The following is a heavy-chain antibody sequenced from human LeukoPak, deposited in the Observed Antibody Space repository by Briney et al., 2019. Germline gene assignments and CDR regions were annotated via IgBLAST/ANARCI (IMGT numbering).Heavy chain of an antibody. Sequence: SQTLSLTCTVSGDSLSSGSYHWTWIRQPAEKGLEWIGRIYPSGSTNYNPSLKSRVTISVDTSKNQFSLKLSSVTAADTAVYYCARQEGVTMIGPHEYWYFDLWGRGTLVTVSS. J-gene: IGHJ2*01. CDR1: GDSLSSGSYH. CDR3: ARQEGVTMIGPHEYWYFDL. CDR2: IYPSGST. D-gene: IGHD3-22*01. V-gene: IGHV4-61*02.